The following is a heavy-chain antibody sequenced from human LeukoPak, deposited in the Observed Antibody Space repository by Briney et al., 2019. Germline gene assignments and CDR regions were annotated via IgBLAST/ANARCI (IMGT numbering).Heavy chain of an antibody. V-gene: IGHV1-46*01. J-gene: IGHJ6*03. CDR1: GYTFTSYY. Sequence: GASVKVSCKASGYTFTSYYMHWVRQAPGQGLEWMGIINPSGGSTSYAQKFQGRVTMTRDMSTSTVYMGLSSLRSEDTAVYYCARGSGWEKYYYYYYMDVWGKGTTVTVSS. CDR3: ARGSGWEKYYYYYYMDV. D-gene: IGHD6-19*01. CDR2: INPSGGST.